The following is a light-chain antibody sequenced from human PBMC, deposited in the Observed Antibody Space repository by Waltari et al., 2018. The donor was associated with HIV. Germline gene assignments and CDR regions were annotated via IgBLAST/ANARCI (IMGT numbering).Light chain of an antibody. CDR3: QQSSSTPRT. CDR1: QTLLHRSHHKNY. CDR2: CAS. V-gene: IGKV4-1*01. J-gene: IGKJ2*01. Sequence: DIVMTQSPDSLTVSLGERATINYRSIQTLLHRSHHKNYLAWYQQKPGQPPNVLIHCASTRDSGVPDRFSGSVSGTDFTLTINNLQAEDVAVYYCQQSSSTPRTFGQGTKLEIK.